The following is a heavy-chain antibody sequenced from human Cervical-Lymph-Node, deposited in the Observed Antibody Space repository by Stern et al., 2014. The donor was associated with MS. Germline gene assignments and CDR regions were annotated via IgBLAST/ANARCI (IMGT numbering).Heavy chain of an antibody. CDR2: IGTAVDT. CDR1: GFTFSSYD. Sequence: EVKLVESGGGLEKPGGSLRLSCAASGFTFSSYDMHWLRQATGKGLVWVSAIGTAVDTYYPGSIKGRFTISRENAKTSLYLQMNSLRAGDTAVYYCARTIAAAGTYYFDYWGQGTLVTVSS. D-gene: IGHD6-13*01. J-gene: IGHJ4*02. V-gene: IGHV3-13*01. CDR3: ARTIAAAGTYYFDY.